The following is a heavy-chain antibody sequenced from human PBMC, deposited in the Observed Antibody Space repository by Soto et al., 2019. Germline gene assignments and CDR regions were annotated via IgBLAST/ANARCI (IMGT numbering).Heavy chain of an antibody. Sequence: PSETLSLTCTVSGGSISSGGYYWSWIRQHPGKGLEWIGYIYYSGSTYYNPSLKSRVTISVDTSKNQFSLKLSYVTAADTAVYYCAREPSRRDGYHFWYYGMDVWGQGSTVTVSS. CDR1: GGSISSGGYY. CDR3: AREPSRRDGYHFWYYGMDV. V-gene: IGHV4-31*03. D-gene: IGHD5-18*01. CDR2: IYYSGST. J-gene: IGHJ6*02.